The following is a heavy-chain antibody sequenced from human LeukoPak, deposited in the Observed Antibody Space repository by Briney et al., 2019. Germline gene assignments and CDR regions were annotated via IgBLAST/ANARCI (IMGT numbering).Heavy chain of an antibody. CDR1: GYSFTSYW. CDR2: ISGSGGST. Sequence: GESLKISCKGSGYSFTSYWIGWVRQAPGKGLEWVSAISGSGGSTYYADSVKGRFTISRDNSKNTLYLQMNSLRAEDTAVYYCAKDGCSGGSCYSWFDYWGQGTLVTVSS. V-gene: IGHV3-23*01. CDR3: AKDGCSGGSCYSWFDY. J-gene: IGHJ4*02. D-gene: IGHD2-15*01.